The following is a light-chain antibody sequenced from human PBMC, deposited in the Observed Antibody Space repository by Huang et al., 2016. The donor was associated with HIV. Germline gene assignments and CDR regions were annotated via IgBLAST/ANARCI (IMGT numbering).Light chain of an antibody. Sequence: DIKLTQSPPSLAASIGDRVTITCRASQSVTTYLNWYQQKPGQAPQLLIYAASRLQPGVPSRFRASGSETEFSLIIRSLEPEDFATYFCQQTYSTPLSFGGGTKVEI. CDR2: AAS. CDR1: QSVTTY. CDR3: QQTYSTPLS. V-gene: IGKV1-39*01. J-gene: IGKJ4*01.